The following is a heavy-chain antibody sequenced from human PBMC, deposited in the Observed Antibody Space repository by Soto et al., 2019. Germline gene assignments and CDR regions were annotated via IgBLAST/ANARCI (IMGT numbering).Heavy chain of an antibody. CDR3: ARVRESITIFGVVNYDYYYYYMDV. CDR2: IKQDGSEK. V-gene: IGHV3-7*04. Sequence: GGSLRLSCAASGFTFSSYWMSWVRQAPGKGLEWVANIKQDGSEKYYVDSVKGRFTISRDNAKNSLYLQMNSLRAEETAVYYCARVRESITIFGVVNYDYYYYYMDVWGKGTTVTVSS. J-gene: IGHJ6*03. CDR1: GFTFSSYW. D-gene: IGHD3-3*01.